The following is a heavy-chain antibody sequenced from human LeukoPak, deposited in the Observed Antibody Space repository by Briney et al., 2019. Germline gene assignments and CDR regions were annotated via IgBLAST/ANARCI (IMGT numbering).Heavy chain of an antibody. J-gene: IGHJ3*01. CDR2: ISSSADNT. CDR3: AKVKNRPGGASFDGFDL. V-gene: IGHV3-23*01. D-gene: IGHD3-16*01. Sequence: GGSLRLSCAASGFTFRSHGMRWVRQAPGKGLEWVSTISSSADNTYYADSVKGRFTISRDNSRETLYLQMNRLRGEDVALYHCAKVKNRPGGASFDGFDLWGQGTMVTVSS. CDR1: GFTFRSHG.